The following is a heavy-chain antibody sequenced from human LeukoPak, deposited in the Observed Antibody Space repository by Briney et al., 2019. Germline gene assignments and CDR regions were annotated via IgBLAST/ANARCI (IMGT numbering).Heavy chain of an antibody. CDR1: GYSFINYY. V-gene: IGHV1-46*01. J-gene: IGHJ4*02. CDR2: INPSGGST. CDR3: ARHSLPGTTPFDY. D-gene: IGHD1-1*01. Sequence: ASVKVSCKASGYSFINYYIHWVRQAPGQGLEWMGIINPSGGSTAHAQKFQGRVSMTRDTSTSTVYMELTSLESDDTALYYCARHSLPGTTPFDYWGQGSLVTVSS.